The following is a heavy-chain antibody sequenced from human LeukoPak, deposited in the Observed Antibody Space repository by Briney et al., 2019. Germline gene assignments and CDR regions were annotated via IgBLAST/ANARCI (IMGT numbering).Heavy chain of an antibody. D-gene: IGHD6-19*01. Sequence: GESLKISCKGSGYSFTSYWIGWVRQMPGKGLEWMGIIYPGDSDTRYSPSFQGQVTISADKSISTAYLQWSSLKASDTAMYYCATSIAVAGEAADYWGQGALVTVSS. J-gene: IGHJ4*02. CDR1: GYSFTSYW. V-gene: IGHV5-51*01. CDR2: IYPGDSDT. CDR3: ATSIAVAGEAADY.